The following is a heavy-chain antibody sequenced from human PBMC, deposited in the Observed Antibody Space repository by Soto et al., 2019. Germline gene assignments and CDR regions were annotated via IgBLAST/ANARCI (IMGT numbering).Heavy chain of an antibody. V-gene: IGHV1-69*13. CDR1: GVTFNRQD. CDR3: ATSEGRDGYSFDY. Sequence: SVKVSCKASGVTFNRQDMRWVRQAPGQGLEWMGGIIPMFGTPHYAEKFQDRVTITADESTGTAYLELSSLTSEDTAVYHCATSEGRDGYSFDYWGPGTLVTVSS. D-gene: IGHD5-12*01. CDR2: IIPMFGTP. J-gene: IGHJ4*02.